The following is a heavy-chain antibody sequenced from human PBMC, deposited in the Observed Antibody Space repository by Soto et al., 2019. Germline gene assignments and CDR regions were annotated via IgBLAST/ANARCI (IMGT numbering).Heavy chain of an antibody. CDR1: GFTFSGST. J-gene: IGHJ4*02. CDR3: TRRPLEGQGDY. Sequence: GGSLRLSCAASGFTFSGSTMDWVRQASGKGLEWVGRIRNKANDYATAYAASVKGRFTVSRDDSKNTAYLQMNSLKTEDTAVYYCTRRPLEGQGDYWGQGTLVTVSS. V-gene: IGHV3-73*01. CDR2: IRNKANDYAT.